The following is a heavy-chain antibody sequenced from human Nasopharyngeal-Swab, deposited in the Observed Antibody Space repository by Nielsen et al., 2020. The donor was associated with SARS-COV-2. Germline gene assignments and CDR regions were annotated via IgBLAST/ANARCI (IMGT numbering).Heavy chain of an antibody. V-gene: IGHV3-21*01. J-gene: IGHJ4*02. Sequence: GESLKISCAASGFTFSSYDMTWFRQAPGKGPEWVSTISASVIDTNYADSVKGRFTISRDNAKSTLYLQINSLRADDTAVYYCTRDFDAATGYWGQGTLVTVSS. CDR2: ISASVIDT. CDR1: GFTFSSYD. D-gene: IGHD5-18*01. CDR3: TRDFDAATGY.